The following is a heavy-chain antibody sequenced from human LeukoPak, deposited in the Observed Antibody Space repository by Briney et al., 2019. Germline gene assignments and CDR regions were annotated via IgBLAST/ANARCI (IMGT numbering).Heavy chain of an antibody. CDR1: GGTFSSYA. Sequence: SVKVSCKASGGTFSSYAISWVRQAPGQGLEWMGGIIPIFGTANYAQKFQGRVTITADESTSTAYMELSSLRSEDTAVYYCAEGVYSYGQIYFDYWGQGTLVTVSS. D-gene: IGHD5-18*01. CDR3: AEGVYSYGQIYFDY. V-gene: IGHV1-69*13. CDR2: IIPIFGTA. J-gene: IGHJ4*02.